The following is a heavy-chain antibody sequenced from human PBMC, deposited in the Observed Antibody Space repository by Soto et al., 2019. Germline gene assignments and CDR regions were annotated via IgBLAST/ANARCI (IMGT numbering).Heavy chain of an antibody. Sequence: SQTLSLTCAITGDSVSNNSAAWNWIRQSPSRGLEWLGRTCYRSKWYNDYAVSVKSRITINPDTSKNQFSLQLNSVTPEDTAVYYCARERYGDYGRGTFDIWGQGTMVIVSS. J-gene: IGHJ3*02. CDR2: TCYRSKWYN. CDR3: ARERYGDYGRGTFDI. V-gene: IGHV6-1*01. CDR1: GDSVSNNSAA. D-gene: IGHD4-17*01.